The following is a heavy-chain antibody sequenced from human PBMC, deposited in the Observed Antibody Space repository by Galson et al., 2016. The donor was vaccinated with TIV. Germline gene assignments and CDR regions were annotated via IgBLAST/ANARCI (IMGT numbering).Heavy chain of an antibody. D-gene: IGHD1/OR15-1a*01. CDR2: INPNSGGT. CDR3: AKIGQEHDAFDI. J-gene: IGHJ3*02. Sequence: SVKVSCKASGYTFTEYYIHWVRQAPGQGLEWMGWINPNSGGTMYARKFQGWVTMTRDTSITTAYMELSRLKSDDTAVYYCAKIGQEHDAFDIWGQGTMVTVSS. V-gene: IGHV1-2*04. CDR1: GYTFTEYY.